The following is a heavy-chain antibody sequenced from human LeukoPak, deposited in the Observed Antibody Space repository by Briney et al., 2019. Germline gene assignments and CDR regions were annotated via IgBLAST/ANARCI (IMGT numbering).Heavy chain of an antibody. CDR2: ISAYNGNT. D-gene: IGHD3-9*01. Sequence: ASVTVSCKASGYTFTSYGISWVRQAPGQGLEWMGWISAYNGNTNYAQKLQGRVTMTTDTSTSTAYMELRSLRSDDTAVYYCARDTSPLLRYFDWFTNWGQGTLVTVSS. CDR3: ARDTSPLLRYFDWFTN. V-gene: IGHV1-18*01. CDR1: GYTFTSYG. J-gene: IGHJ4*02.